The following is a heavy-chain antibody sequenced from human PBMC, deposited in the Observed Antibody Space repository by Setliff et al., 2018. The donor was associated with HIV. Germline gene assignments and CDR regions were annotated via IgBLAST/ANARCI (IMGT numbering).Heavy chain of an antibody. CDR1: SGSISSGTYY. CDR3: VRERDDLTGYYQDY. Sequence: LSLTCTVSSGSISSGTYYWSWIRQYPGKGLEWIGYIDYSGSAFYNPSLKSRVTISVDTSKNQFSLKLRSVTAADTAVYYCVRERDDLTGYYQDYWGQGTLVTVSS. D-gene: IGHD3-9*01. CDR2: IDYSGSA. J-gene: IGHJ4*02. V-gene: IGHV4-31*03.